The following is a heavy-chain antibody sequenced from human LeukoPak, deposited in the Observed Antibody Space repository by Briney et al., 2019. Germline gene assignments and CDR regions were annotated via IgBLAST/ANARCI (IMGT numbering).Heavy chain of an antibody. Sequence: PSETLSLTCTVSGVSISSYYWGWIRQPPGKGLEWIGSIYYSGSTYYNASLKSRGTISVDTSKNQFSLKLNSVTAADTAVYFCARQVAAVAGTGYFDYWGQGTLVTVSS. J-gene: IGHJ4*02. CDR3: ARQVAAVAGTGYFDY. CDR2: IYYSGST. V-gene: IGHV4-39*01. D-gene: IGHD6-19*01. CDR1: GVSISSYY.